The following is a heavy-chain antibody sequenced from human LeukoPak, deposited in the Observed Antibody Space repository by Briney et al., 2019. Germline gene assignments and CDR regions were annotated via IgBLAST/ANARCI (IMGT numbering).Heavy chain of an antibody. J-gene: IGHJ1*01. CDR2: INHSGST. D-gene: IGHD6-6*01. CDR3: ARGAARYFQH. CDR1: GGSFSGYY. Sequence: SETLSLTCAVYGGSFSGYYWSWIRQPPGKGLEWIGEINHSGSTNYNPTLKSRVTISVDTSKNQFSLKLSSVTAADTAVYYCARGAARYFQHWGQGTLVTVSS. V-gene: IGHV4-34*01.